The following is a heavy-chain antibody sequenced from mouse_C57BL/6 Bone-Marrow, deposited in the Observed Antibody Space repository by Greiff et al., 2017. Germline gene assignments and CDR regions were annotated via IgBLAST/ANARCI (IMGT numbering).Heavy chain of an antibody. D-gene: IGHD2-3*01. CDR1: GYTFTSYG. CDR2: IYPGSGNT. Sequence: QVQLQQSGAELARPGASVKLSCKASGYTFTSYGISWVKQRTGQGLEWIGEIYPGSGNTYYNEKFKGKATLTADKSSSTAYMELRSLTSEDSAVYFCARPGWLLLFAYWGQGTLVTVSA. V-gene: IGHV1-81*01. CDR3: ARPGWLLLFAY. J-gene: IGHJ3*01.